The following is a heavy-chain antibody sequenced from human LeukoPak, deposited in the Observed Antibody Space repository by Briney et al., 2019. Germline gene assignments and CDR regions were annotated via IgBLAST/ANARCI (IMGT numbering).Heavy chain of an antibody. CDR2: IWYDGGNK. CDR1: GFTFSSYG. V-gene: IGHV3-33*01. J-gene: IGHJ6*04. D-gene: IGHD3-10*01. Sequence: GGSLRLSCAASGFTFSSYGMHWVRQAPGKGLEWVGVIWYDGGNKYYADSVKGRFTISRDNSKNTLYLQMNSLRAEDTAVYYCARDCYYGSGSYLSYYYGMDVWGKGTTVTVSS. CDR3: ARDCYYGSGSYLSYYYGMDV.